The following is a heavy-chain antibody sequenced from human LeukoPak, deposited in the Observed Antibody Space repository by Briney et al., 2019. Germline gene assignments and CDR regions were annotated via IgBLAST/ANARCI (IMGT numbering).Heavy chain of an antibody. CDR3: ARGDWSTYYFDD. CDR2: IIPIFGTA. J-gene: IGHJ4*02. V-gene: IGHV1-69*01. CDR1: GGAFSSYA. Sequence: ASVKVSCKASGGAFSSYAISWVRQAPGQGLEWMGGIIPIFGTANYAQKFQGRVTITADESTSTAYMELSSLRSEDTAVYYCARGDWSTYYFDDWGQGTLVTVSS. D-gene: IGHD3-9*01.